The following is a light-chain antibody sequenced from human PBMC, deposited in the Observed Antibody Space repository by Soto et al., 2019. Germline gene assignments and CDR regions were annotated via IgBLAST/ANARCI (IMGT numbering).Light chain of an antibody. V-gene: IGKV3-20*01. CDR2: GAS. Sequence: EIVLTQSPGTLSLSPGERATLSCRASQSVSSSYLAWYQQKPGQAPRLLIYGASSRATGIPDRFSGSGSGTDFTLTISRLEPEDFAMYYCQQCGGSPTFGHGTKVDIK. CDR3: QQCGGSPT. J-gene: IGKJ1*01. CDR1: QSVSSSY.